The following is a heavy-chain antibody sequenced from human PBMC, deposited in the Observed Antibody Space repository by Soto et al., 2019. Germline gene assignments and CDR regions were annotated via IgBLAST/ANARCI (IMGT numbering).Heavy chain of an antibody. V-gene: IGHV3-30-3*01. D-gene: IGHD3-10*01. CDR1: GFTFSSYP. J-gene: IGHJ5*01. Sequence: QVQLVESGGGVVQPGRSLRLSCAASGFTFSSYPIHWVRQAPGKGLEWVGSISYDGSSEDFADSLRGRFTLSRDNSKNMLWLQMNSLRSEDTAVYYCLRDYSGWFDFWGQGTLVTVSS. CDR3: LRDYSGWFDF. CDR2: ISYDGSSE.